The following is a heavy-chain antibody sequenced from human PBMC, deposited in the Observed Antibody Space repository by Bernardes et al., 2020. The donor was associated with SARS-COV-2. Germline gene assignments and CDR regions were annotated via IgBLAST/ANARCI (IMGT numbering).Heavy chain of an antibody. D-gene: IGHD6-19*01. CDR2: SRGKGYSYTT. CDR3: ARDQWRPDYYYGLDV. V-gene: IGHV3-72*01. Sequence: GSLRLSCAGSGFSCSDHYMDWVRKATGKGPERVGRSRGKGYSYTTEYAASVKGRFNISRDDSKNSVYLQMNSLKIEDTAVYYCARDQWRPDYYYGLDVWGQGTKVTVS. CDR1: GFSCSDHY. J-gene: IGHJ6*02.